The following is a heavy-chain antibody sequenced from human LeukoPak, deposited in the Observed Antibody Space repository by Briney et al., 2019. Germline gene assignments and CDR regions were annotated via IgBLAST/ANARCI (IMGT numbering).Heavy chain of an antibody. CDR3: ARDKSGSASGSGRYDY. CDR1: GYSFTSFW. V-gene: IGHV5-51*01. Sequence: GESLKISCKASGYSFTSFWIDWVRQMPGQGMVWIGIIYPGDSDTRYSPSFQGQVTISADKSTSTAYLQWSSLKASDTAMYYCARDKSGSASGSGRYDYWGQGTLVTVSS. J-gene: IGHJ4*02. CDR2: IYPGDSDT. D-gene: IGHD1-26*01.